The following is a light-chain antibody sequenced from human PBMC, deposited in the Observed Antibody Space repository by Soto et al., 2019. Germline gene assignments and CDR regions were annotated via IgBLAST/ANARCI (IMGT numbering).Light chain of an antibody. Sequence: EILMTQSPATLSVSPGEGATLSCRASQSVGSKLAWYQQKPGQAPRLLIFGVSTRANGVPARFSGSGSATDFSLTISSLESEGFAVYYCQQYSDWPPEYTFGQGTKLEIK. CDR2: GVS. J-gene: IGKJ2*01. CDR3: QQYSDWPPEYT. CDR1: QSVGSK. V-gene: IGKV3-15*01.